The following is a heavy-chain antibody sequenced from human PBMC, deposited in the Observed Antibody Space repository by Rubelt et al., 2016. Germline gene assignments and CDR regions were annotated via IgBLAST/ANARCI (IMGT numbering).Heavy chain of an antibody. D-gene: IGHD2-2*01. Sequence: EVQLLESGGGLVQPGGSLRLSCAASGFTFSSYAMSWVRQAPGKGLEWVSLIYSVGRTNYAESVKGRFTISRDNSKNTMYLQKNSMVAEETAVSYCAGRNCSSTSCWPYYLDDWGQGTRVTVSS. CDR3: AGRNCSSTSCWPYYLDD. V-gene: IGHV3-66*01. CDR1: GFTFSSYA. CDR2: IYSVGRT. J-gene: IGHJ4*02.